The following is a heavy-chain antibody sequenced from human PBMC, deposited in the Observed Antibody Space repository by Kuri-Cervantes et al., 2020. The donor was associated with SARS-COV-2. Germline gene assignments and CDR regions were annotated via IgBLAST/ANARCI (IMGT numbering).Heavy chain of an antibody. V-gene: IGHV4-34*01. Sequence: ESLKISCAVYGGSFNNYYWSWIRQPPGKGLEWIGEINYSGTTNYNPSLKSRVTISVDTSKNQFSLNLTSVTAADTAVYYCARLRRHNNGWFATGYYMDVWGKGTTVTVSS. CDR3: ARLRRHNNGWFATGYYMDV. CDR1: GGSFNNYY. CDR2: INYSGTT. J-gene: IGHJ6*03. D-gene: IGHD6-19*01.